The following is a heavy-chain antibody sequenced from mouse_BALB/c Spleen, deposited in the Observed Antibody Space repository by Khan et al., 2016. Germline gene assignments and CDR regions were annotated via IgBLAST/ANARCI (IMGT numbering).Heavy chain of an antibody. CDR2: INPGSSTI. CDR3: ARIDGYYDAMDY. V-gene: IGHV4-2*02. Sequence: EVKLLESGGGLVQPGGSLNLSCAASGFDFSRYWMSWARQAPGKGQEWIGEINPGSSTINYTPSLKDKFIISRDNAKNTLYLQMSKVRSEDTALYYCARIDGYYDAMDYLGQGTSVTVSS. CDR1: GFDFSRYW. D-gene: IGHD2-3*01. J-gene: IGHJ4*01.